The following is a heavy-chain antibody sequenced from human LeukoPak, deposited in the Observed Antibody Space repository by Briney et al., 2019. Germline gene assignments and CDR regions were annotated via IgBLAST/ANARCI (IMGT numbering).Heavy chain of an antibody. CDR2: IYHSGST. V-gene: IGHV4-30-2*01. Sequence: PSETLSLTCAVSDGSISSGGYSWSWIRQPPGKGLEWIGYIYHSGSTYYNPSLKSRVTISVDRSKNQFSLKLSSVTAADTAVYYCASSLRGYSGYVSVYGMDVWGQGTTVTVSS. CDR3: ASSLRGYSGYVSVYGMDV. J-gene: IGHJ6*02. CDR1: DGSISSGGYS. D-gene: IGHD5-12*01.